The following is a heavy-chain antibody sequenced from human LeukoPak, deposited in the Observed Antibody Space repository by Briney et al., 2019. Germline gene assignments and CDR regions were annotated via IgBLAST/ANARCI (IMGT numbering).Heavy chain of an antibody. CDR3: ARDYRSGGYCTNGVCSNWFDP. CDR2: ISSSSSTI. V-gene: IGHV3-48*01. J-gene: IGHJ5*02. Sequence: GGSLRLSCAASGFTFSNYWMSWVRQAPGKGLEWVSYISSSSSTIYYADSVKGRFAISRDNAKNSLYLQMNSLRAEDTAVYYCARDYRSGGYCTNGVCSNWFDPWGQGTLVTVSS. D-gene: IGHD2-8*01. CDR1: GFTFSNYW.